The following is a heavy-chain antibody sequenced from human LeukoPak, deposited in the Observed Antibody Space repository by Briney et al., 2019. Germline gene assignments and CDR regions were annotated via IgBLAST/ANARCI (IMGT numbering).Heavy chain of an antibody. CDR2: ISGSGGST. CDR3: AKGYCSGGSCWTFDY. V-gene: IGHV3-23*01. D-gene: IGHD2-15*01. CDR1: GFSVRTNY. Sequence: GGSLRLSCAASGFSVRTNYMSWVRQAPGKGLEWVSAISGSGGSTYYADSVKGRFTISRDNSKNTLYLQMNSLRAEDTAVYYCAKGYCSGGSCWTFDYRGQGTLVTVSS. J-gene: IGHJ4*02.